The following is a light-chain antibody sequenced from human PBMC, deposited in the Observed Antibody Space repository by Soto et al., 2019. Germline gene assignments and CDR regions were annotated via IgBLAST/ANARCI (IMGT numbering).Light chain of an antibody. CDR1: QSVGGY. CDR2: DAS. J-gene: IGKJ4*02. CDR3: HQRSNWPPLT. V-gene: IGKV3-11*01. Sequence: EIVLTQSPATLSLSPGERATLSCRASQSVGGYLDWYQQKPGQAPRLLIYDASNRASGIPARFSGSGSGTDFTLTISILEPEDLAVYYGHQRSNWPPLTFGGGTKVEIK.